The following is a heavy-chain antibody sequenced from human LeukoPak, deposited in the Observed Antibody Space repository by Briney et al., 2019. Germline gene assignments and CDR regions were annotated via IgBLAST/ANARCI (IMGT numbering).Heavy chain of an antibody. D-gene: IGHD5-18*01. Sequence: ASVKVSCKASGYTFTGYYMHWVRQAPGQGLEWMGWINPNSGGTNYAQKFQGRITMTRDTSISTAYMELSRLRSDDTAVYYCASGGVDTAMVTKHFDYWGQGTLVTVSS. CDR3: ASGGVDTAMVTKHFDY. CDR1: GYTFTGYY. J-gene: IGHJ4*02. CDR2: INPNSGGT. V-gene: IGHV1-2*02.